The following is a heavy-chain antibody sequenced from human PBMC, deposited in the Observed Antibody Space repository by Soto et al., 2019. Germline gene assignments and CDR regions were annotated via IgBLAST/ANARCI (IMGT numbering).Heavy chain of an antibody. J-gene: IGHJ6*02. CDR3: ARDLGFYCSGGSCPLDYYYGMDV. D-gene: IGHD2-15*01. V-gene: IGHV4-31*03. Sequence: SETLSLTCTVSGGSISSGGYYWSWIRQHPGKGLEWIGYIYYSGSTYYNPSLKSRVTISVDTSKNQFSLKLSSVTAADTAVHYCARDLGFYCSGGSCPLDYYYGMDVWGQGTTVTVSS. CDR1: GGSISSGGYY. CDR2: IYYSGST.